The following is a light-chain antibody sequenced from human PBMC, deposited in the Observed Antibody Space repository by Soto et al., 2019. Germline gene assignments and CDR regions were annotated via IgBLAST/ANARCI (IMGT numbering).Light chain of an antibody. J-gene: IGLJ1*01. V-gene: IGLV1-40*01. CDR2: GDN. CDR1: SSNIGAGYD. CDR3: QSYDSSLSVSV. Sequence: QSVLTQPPSVSGAPGQRVTISCTGSSSNIGAGYDVHWYQQIPGTAPKLLIYGDNNRPSGVPDRVSGSKSGTSASLAITGLQAEDEADYYCQSYDSSLSVSVFGTGTKVTVL.